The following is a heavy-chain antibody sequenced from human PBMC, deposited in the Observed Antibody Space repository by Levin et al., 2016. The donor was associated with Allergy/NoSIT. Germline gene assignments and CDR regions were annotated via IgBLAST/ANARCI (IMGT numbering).Heavy chain of an antibody. D-gene: IGHD4-17*01. CDR3: ARGLHDYGDYGY. Sequence: SETLSLTCTVSGGSISSYYWSWIRQPAGKGLEWIGYIYDSGSTFYNPSLKSRVIMSVDTSKNQFSLKLSSVTAADTAVYYCARGLHDYGDYGYWGQGTLVTVSS. V-gene: IGHV4-59*06. CDR2: IYDSGST. J-gene: IGHJ4*02. CDR1: GGSISSYY.